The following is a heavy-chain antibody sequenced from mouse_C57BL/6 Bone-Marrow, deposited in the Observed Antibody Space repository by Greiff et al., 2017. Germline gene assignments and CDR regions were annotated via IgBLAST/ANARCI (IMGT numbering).Heavy chain of an antibody. J-gene: IGHJ1*03. CDR3: TRGGGSTDWYFDV. CDR1: GYTFTDYE. D-gene: IGHD1-1*01. CDR2: IDPETGGT. Sequence: VQLQQSGAELVRPGASVTLSCKASGYTFTDYEMHWVKQTPVHGLEWIGAIDPETGGTAYNQKFKGKAILTADKSSSTAYMELRSLTSEDSAVYDCTRGGGSTDWYFDVWGTGTTVTVSS. V-gene: IGHV1-15*01.